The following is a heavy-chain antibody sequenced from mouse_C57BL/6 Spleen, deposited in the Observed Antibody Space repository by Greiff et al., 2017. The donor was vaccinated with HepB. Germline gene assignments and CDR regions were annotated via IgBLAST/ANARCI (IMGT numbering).Heavy chain of an antibody. J-gene: IGHJ4*01. D-gene: IGHD1-1*01. CDR2: INPGSGGT. CDR1: GYAFTNYL. V-gene: IGHV1-54*01. Sequence: QVQLKESGAELVRPGTSVKVSCKASGYAFTNYLIEWVKQRPGQGLEWIGVINPGSGGTNYNEKFKGKATLTADKSSSTAYMQLSSLTSEDSAVYFCARLDYYGSSYYAMDYWGQGTSVTVSS. CDR3: ARLDYYGSSYYAMDY.